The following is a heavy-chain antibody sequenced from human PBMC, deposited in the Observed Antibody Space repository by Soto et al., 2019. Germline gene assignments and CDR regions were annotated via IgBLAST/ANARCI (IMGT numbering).Heavy chain of an antibody. CDR3: ARDYHGSYHASTGSYLRSDYCFFCGMDV. CDR1: GYTFSDYG. CDR2: VSAYTGDT. V-gene: IGHV1-18*01. J-gene: IGHJ6*02. D-gene: IGHD3-10*01. Sequence: QVNLVQSGAEVKQPGASVKVSCKTSGYTFSDYGISWVRQAPGQGLQWMGWVSAYTGDTNYAQNLQGRVTMSTDTATRAAYLELTCLRSDDTAVYYYARDYHGSYHASTGSYLRSDYCFFCGMDVWGQGPTVNVTS.